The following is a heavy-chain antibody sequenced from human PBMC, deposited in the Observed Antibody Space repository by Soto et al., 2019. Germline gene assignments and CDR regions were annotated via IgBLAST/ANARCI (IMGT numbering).Heavy chain of an antibody. CDR2: IKSKTGGGTT. Sequence: SLRLSCAASGFTFSNAWMSWVRQAPGKGLEWVGRIKSKTGGGTTDYVAPVKGRFTISRDDSKNTLYLQMNSLKTEDTAVYYCTTAFITMVRGVIVPWGQGTLVTVSS. D-gene: IGHD3-10*01. CDR1: GFTFSNAW. CDR3: TTAFITMVRGVIVP. J-gene: IGHJ5*02. V-gene: IGHV3-15*01.